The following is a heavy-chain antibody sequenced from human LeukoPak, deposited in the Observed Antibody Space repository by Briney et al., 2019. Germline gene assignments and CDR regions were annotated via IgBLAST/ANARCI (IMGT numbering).Heavy chain of an antibody. J-gene: IGHJ6*03. CDR2: IYTSGST. CDR3: ARERIPGRAHYYYMDV. CDR1: GGSISSYY. V-gene: IGHV4-4*07. Sequence: SETLSLTCTVSGGSISSYYWSWIRQPAGKGLEWIGRIYTSGSTNYNPSLKSRVTMSVDTSKNQFSLKLSPVTAADTAVYYCARERIPGRAHYYYMDVWGKGTTVTISS.